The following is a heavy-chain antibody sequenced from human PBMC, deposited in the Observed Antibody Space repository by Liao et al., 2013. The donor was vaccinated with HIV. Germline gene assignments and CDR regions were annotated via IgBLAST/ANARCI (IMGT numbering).Heavy chain of an antibody. D-gene: IGHD3-3*01. CDR1: RGTFTGYH. CDR2: INNSGVA. V-gene: IGHV4-34*01. J-gene: IGHJ4*02. CDR3: ARRRYYDFWSGYYPY. Sequence: QLHQSGAGLLKPSETLSLTCNLYRGTFTGYHWSWSRQAPGKGLEWIGEINNSGVATYNPSLEGRVTMSQDTSARQFFLTLRSVTAADTAVYYCARRRYYDFWSGYYPYWGQGNLVTVLL.